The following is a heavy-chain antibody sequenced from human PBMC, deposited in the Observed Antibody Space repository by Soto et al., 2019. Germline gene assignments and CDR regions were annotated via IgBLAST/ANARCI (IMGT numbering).Heavy chain of an antibody. V-gene: IGHV3-30*03. Sequence: QVQLVESGGGVVQPGRSLRLSCAASGFTFSSYGMHWVRQAPGKGLEWVAVISYDGSNKYYADSVKGRFTISRDNSKNTLYLQMNSLRAEDTAVYYCATATHYDTSPIDYWGQGTLVTVSS. J-gene: IGHJ4*02. CDR2: ISYDGSNK. CDR3: ATATHYDTSPIDY. CDR1: GFTFSSYG. D-gene: IGHD3-9*01.